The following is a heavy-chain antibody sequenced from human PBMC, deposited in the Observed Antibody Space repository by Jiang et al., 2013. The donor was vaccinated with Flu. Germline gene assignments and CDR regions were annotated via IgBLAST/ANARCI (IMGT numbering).Heavy chain of an antibody. CDR3: ARYYFDNSGHYYFDF. V-gene: IGHV4-39*07. CDR2: IYYSGGT. D-gene: IGHD3-22*01. J-gene: IGHJ4*02. CDR1: GGSISSSRYY. Sequence: GPGLVKPSETLSLTCTVSGGSISSSRYYCAWIRQPPRKGLEWIGSIYYSGGTHFNPSLKTRVFISVDTSKNQFSLKLTSVTAADTAVYYCARYYFDNSGHYYFDFWGQGTLVTVSS.